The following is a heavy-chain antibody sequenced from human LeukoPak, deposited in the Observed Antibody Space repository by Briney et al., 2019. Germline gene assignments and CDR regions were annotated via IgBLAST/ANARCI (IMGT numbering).Heavy chain of an antibody. Sequence: PSETLSLTCSVSGGSIRGSSYYWSWIRQHPGKGLEWIGYINYSGTTYSNPSLKSRVTLSVDTSENHFSLTLSSVTAADTAVYYCARLPYCTGGSCYPPDYWGQGTLVTVSS. V-gene: IGHV4-31*03. CDR1: GGSIRGSSYY. D-gene: IGHD2-8*02. CDR2: INYSGTT. CDR3: ARLPYCTGGSCYPPDY. J-gene: IGHJ4*02.